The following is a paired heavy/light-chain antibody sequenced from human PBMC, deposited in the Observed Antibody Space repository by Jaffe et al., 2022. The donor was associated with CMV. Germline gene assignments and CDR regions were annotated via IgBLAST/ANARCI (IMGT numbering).Heavy chain of an antibody. CDR3: AKDNVYGDPNTFEPDNGMDV. V-gene: IGHV3-23*01. CDR2: ISGSGGST. J-gene: IGHJ6*02. D-gene: IGHD4-17*01. CDR1: GFTFSSYA. Sequence: EVQLLESGGGLVQPGGSLRLSCAASGFTFSSYAMSWVRQAPGKGLEWVSAISGSGGSTYYADSVKGRFTISRDNSKNTLYLQMNSLRAEDTAVYYCAKDNVYGDPNTFEPDNGMDVWGQGTTVTVSS.
Light chain of an antibody. CDR3: YSAADNNRV. Sequence: SYELTQPSSVSVSPGQTARITCSGDVLAKKYARWFQQKPGQAPVLVIYKDSERPSGIPERFSGSSSGTTVTLTISGAQVEDEADYYCYSAADNNRVFGGGTKLTVL. V-gene: IGLV3-27*01. J-gene: IGLJ3*02. CDR2: KDS. CDR1: VLAKKY.